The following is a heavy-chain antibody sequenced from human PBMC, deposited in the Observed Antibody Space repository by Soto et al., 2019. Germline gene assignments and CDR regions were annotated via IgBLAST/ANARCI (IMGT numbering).Heavy chain of an antibody. CDR3: ARGVSGMDV. V-gene: IGHV3-23*01. CDR1: GFTFTTYG. CDR2: IGGGGGST. J-gene: IGHJ6*02. Sequence: GGSLRLSCAASGFTFTTYGMSWVRQAPGKGLEWVSGIGGGGGSTYYVDSVKGRFTISRDNSKNTLSLQMNSLRAEDTAVYYCARGVSGMDVWGQGTMVTVSS.